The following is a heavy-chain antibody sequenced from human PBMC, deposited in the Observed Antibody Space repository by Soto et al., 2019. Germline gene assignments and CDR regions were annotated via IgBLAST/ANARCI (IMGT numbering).Heavy chain of an antibody. V-gene: IGHV3-66*01. CDR1: GFTVSNNY. Sequence: EVQLVESGGGLVQPGESLRLSCAASGFTVSNNYMSWVRQAPGKGLEWVSFIYSGGNTYYADSVKGRFTISRDKSKNTLYLQMNNLRVEDTAVYYCTRRPGSWGQGTLVTVS. J-gene: IGHJ5*02. CDR3: TRRPGS. D-gene: IGHD7-27*01. CDR2: IYSGGNT.